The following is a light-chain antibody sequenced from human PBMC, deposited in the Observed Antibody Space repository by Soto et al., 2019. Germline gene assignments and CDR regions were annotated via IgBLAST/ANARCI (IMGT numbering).Light chain of an antibody. CDR1: SSDVESDNV. V-gene: IGLV2-23*02. Sequence: QSALTQPASVSGSPGQTITISCTGASSDVESDNVVSWYQQHPGKAPKLIIYEVTKRPSGISNRFSGSKSGNTASLTISGRQAEDEADYYCCSYAGSFTWVFGGGTKVTVL. CDR3: CSYAGSFTWV. CDR2: EVT. J-gene: IGLJ3*02.